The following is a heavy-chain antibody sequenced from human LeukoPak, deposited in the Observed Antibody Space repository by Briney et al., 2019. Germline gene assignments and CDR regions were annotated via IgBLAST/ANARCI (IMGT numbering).Heavy chain of an antibody. CDR3: AKDGGIAVAGGNYFDY. D-gene: IGHD6-19*01. CDR2: ISGSGGGT. V-gene: IGHV3-23*01. Sequence: GGSLRLSCAASGFTLSNYAMSWVRQAPGKGLEWVSGISGSGGGTYYADSVKGRFTISRDNSKNTLYLQMNSLRAEDTAVYYCAKDGGIAVAGGNYFDYWGQGTLVTVSS. CDR1: GFTLSNYA. J-gene: IGHJ4*02.